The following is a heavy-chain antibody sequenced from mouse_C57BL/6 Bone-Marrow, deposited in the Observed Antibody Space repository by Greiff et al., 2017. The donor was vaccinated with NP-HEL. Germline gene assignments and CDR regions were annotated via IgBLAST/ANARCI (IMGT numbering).Heavy chain of an antibody. Sequence: DVKLQESGGGLVQPGGSLKLSCAASGFTFSDYYMYWVRQTPEKRLEWVAYISNGGGSTYYPDTVKGRFTISRDNAKNTLYLQMSRLKSEDTAMYYCARTYYGNYVYYAMDYWGQGTSVTVSS. CDR2: ISNGGGST. CDR1: GFTFSDYY. V-gene: IGHV5-12*01. D-gene: IGHD2-10*01. J-gene: IGHJ4*01. CDR3: ARTYYGNYVYYAMDY.